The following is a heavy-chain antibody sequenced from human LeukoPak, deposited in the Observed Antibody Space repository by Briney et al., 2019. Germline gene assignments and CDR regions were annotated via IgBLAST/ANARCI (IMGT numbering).Heavy chain of an antibody. J-gene: IGHJ4*02. Sequence: GGSLRLSCAASGFTVSSNYMSWVRQAPGKGLEWVSVIYSGGSTYYADSVKGRFTISRDNSKNTLYLQMNSLRAEDTAAYYCATQWEPYYFDYWGQGTLVTVSS. CDR1: GFTVSSNY. CDR2: IYSGGST. CDR3: ATQWEPYYFDY. V-gene: IGHV3-53*01. D-gene: IGHD1-26*01.